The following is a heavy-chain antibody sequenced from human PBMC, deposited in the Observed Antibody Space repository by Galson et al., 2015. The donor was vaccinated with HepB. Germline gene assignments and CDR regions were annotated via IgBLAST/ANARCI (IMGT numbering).Heavy chain of an antibody. D-gene: IGHD3-22*01. CDR1: GDSVSSRTAA. Sequence: CAISGDSVSSRTAAWNWIRQSPSRGLEWLGRTYYRSKSYNDYAVSVKSRITINTDKSKNQFSLQLSSVTPDDTAVYYCARDSFYDNTGYPVPRNFGVDVWGQGTMVTVSS. CDR2: TYYRSKSYN. V-gene: IGHV6-1*01. CDR3: ARDSFYDNTGYPVPRNFGVDV. J-gene: IGHJ6*02.